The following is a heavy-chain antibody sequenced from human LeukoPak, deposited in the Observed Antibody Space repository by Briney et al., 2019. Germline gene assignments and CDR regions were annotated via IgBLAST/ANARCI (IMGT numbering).Heavy chain of an antibody. Sequence: SETLSLTCTVSGGSISSYYWSWIRQPAGKGLEWIGRIYTSGSTNYNPSLKSRVTMSVDTSKNQFSLKLSSVTAADTAVYYCAREIGNSIAAVAGTRGFDYWGQGTLVTVSS. J-gene: IGHJ4*02. CDR3: AREIGNSIAAVAGTRGFDY. CDR2: IYTSGST. CDR1: GGSISSYY. V-gene: IGHV4-4*07. D-gene: IGHD6-19*01.